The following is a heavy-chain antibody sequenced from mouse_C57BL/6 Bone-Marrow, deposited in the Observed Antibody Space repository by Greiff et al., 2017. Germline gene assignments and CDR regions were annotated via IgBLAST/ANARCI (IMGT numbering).Heavy chain of an antibody. CDR3: ARRGYYVWCAY. CDR1: GYTFTSYW. CDR2: IDPSDSYS. J-gene: IGHJ3*01. V-gene: IGHV1-69*01. D-gene: IGHD2-3*01. Sequence: QVQLQQPGAELVMPGASVKLSCKASGYTFTSYWMHWVKQRPGQGLEWIGEIDPSDSYSNYNQKFKGKSTLTVDKSSSTAYMQLSSLTSEDSAVYYCARRGYYVWCAYWGQGTLVTVSA.